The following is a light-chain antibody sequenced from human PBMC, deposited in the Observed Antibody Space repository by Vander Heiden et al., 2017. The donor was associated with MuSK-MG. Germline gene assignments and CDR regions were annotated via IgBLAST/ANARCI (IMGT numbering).Light chain of an antibody. CDR1: QSVSSN. CDR3: QQYNNWPRT. Sequence: IVMTQSPATLSVSPGESATLSCRASQSVSSNLAWYQQKPGQAPSLLIYGASTRATGIPARFSGSGSGTEFTLTISSLQSEDFAVYYCQQYNNWPRTFGQGTKVEIK. J-gene: IGKJ1*01. CDR2: GAS. V-gene: IGKV3-15*01.